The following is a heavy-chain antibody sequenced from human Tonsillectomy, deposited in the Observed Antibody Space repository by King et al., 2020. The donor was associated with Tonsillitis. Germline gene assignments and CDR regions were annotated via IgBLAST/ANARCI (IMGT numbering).Heavy chain of an antibody. CDR1: GFTFSSYA. CDR3: AKVALPPGTRSSGWSWSGAGLPF. D-gene: IGHD6-19*01. J-gene: IGHJ4*02. Sequence: VQLVESGGGLVQPGGSLRLSCAASGFTFSSYAMSWVRQAPGKGLEWVSAISGSGGSTYYADSVKGRFTISRDNSKNTLYLQMNSLRAEDTAVYYCAKVALPPGTRSSGWSWSGAGLPFWGQGTLVTVSS. CDR2: ISGSGGST. V-gene: IGHV3-23*04.